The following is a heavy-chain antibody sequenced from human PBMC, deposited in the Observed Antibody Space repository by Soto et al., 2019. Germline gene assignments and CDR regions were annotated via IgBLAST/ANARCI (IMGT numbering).Heavy chain of an antibody. CDR1: GFTVSSNY. V-gene: IGHV3-53*01. CDR3: ASADIGPYYYYYGMDG. D-gene: IGHD5-12*01. CDR2: IYSGGST. Sequence: GGSLRLSCAAPGFTVSSNYMSWVRQAPGRGLEWVSVIYSGGSTYYADSVKGRFTISRDNSKNTLYLQMNSLRAEDTAVYYCASADIGPYYYYYGMDGWGQGTTVTV. J-gene: IGHJ6*02.